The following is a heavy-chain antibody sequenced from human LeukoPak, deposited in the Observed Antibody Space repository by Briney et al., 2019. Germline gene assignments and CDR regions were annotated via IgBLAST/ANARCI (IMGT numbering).Heavy chain of an antibody. V-gene: IGHV3-23*01. CDR3: AKGRCSGVGCDSFHS. Sequence: PGGSLRLSCVASGLRFRSYAMSWVRQAPGKGLECISTISDDSSFTYYADSVKGRSAISRDDSKNTLYLQMNNLKVEDTAVYYCAKGRCSGVGCDSFHSWGQGALVTVSS. D-gene: IGHD2-15*01. CDR2: ISDDSSFT. CDR1: GLRFRSYA. J-gene: IGHJ4*02.